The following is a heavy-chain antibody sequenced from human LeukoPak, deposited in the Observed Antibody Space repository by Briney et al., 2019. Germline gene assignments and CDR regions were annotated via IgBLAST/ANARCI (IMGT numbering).Heavy chain of an antibody. Sequence: PGGSLRLSCAASGFAFNDAWMNWVRQAPGKGLEWVAVISYDGSNKYYADSVKGRFTISRDNSKNTLYLQMNSLRAEDTAVYYCARDWQWLEIDYWGQGTLVTVSS. J-gene: IGHJ4*02. D-gene: IGHD6-19*01. CDR3: ARDWQWLEIDY. V-gene: IGHV3-30-3*01. CDR2: ISYDGSNK. CDR1: GFAFNDAW.